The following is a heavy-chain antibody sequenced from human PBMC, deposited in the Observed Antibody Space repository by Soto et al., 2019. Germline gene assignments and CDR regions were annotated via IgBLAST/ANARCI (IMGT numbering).Heavy chain of an antibody. V-gene: IGHV1-69*13. CDR2: IIPIFGTA. J-gene: IGHJ6*02. D-gene: IGHD6-13*01. CDR1: GGTFSSYA. CDR3: ARPGSGIAAADNYYYYGMDV. Sequence: ASVEVSCKASGGTFSSYAISWVRQAPGQGLEWMGGIIPIFGTANYAQKFQGRVTITADESTSTAYMELSSLRSEDTAVYYCARPGSGIAAADNYYYYGMDVWGQGTTVTVSS.